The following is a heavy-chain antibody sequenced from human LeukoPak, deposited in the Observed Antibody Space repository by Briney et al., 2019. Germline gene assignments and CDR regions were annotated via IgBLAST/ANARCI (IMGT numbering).Heavy chain of an antibody. D-gene: IGHD3-10*01. CDR2: INHSGST. CDR3: ARGLMVRGVIPLDY. V-gene: IGHV4-34*01. CDR1: GGSFSGYY. J-gene: IGHJ4*02. Sequence: PSETLSLTCAVYGGSFSGYYWSWIRQPPGKGLEWIGEINHSGSTNYNPSLKSRVTISVDTSKNQFSLKLSSVTAADTAVYYCARGLMVRGVIPLDYWGQGTLVTVSS.